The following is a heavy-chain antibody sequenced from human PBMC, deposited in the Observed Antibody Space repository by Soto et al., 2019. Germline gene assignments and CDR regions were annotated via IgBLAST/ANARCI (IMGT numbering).Heavy chain of an antibody. Sequence: SETLSLTCTVSGGSISSYYWSWIRQPPGKGLEWIGYIYYSGSTNYNPPLKSRVTISVDTSKNQFSLKLSSVTAADTAVYYCARNSIGEADYYYYYMDVWGKGTTVTVS. CDR1: GGSISSYY. D-gene: IGHD6-6*01. J-gene: IGHJ6*03. V-gene: IGHV4-59*01. CDR3: ARNSIGEADYYYYYMDV. CDR2: IYYSGST.